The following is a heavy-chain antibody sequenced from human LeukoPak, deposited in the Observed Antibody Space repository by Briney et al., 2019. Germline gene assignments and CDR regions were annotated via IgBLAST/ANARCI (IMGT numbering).Heavy chain of an antibody. CDR3: AREENSYALQDPYYYYGMDI. CDR1: GYTFTSYG. CDR2: ISAYNGNT. D-gene: IGHD5-18*01. J-gene: IGHJ6*02. V-gene: IGHV1-18*01. Sequence: GASVKVSCKASGYTFTSYGISWVRQAPGQGLEWMGWISAYNGNTNYAQKLQGRVTMTIDTSTSTAYMELRSLRSDDTAVYYCAREENSYALQDPYYYYGMDIWGQGTTVTVSS.